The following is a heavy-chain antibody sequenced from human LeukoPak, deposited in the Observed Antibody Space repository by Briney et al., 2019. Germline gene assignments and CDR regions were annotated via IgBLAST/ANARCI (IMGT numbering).Heavy chain of an antibody. CDR3: ARESEAAGTYYLDH. V-gene: IGHV3-74*01. CDR1: GFTFNEFW. CDR2: IHKDGLHT. Sequence: GGSLRLSCAASGFTFNEFWMHWVRQVPGKGLMWVARIHKDGLHTWYADSMKGRFTISRDNAENTVYLQLNSLRVEDTAVYYCARESEAAGTYYLDHWGQGNLVTVSS. D-gene: IGHD6-25*01. J-gene: IGHJ4*02.